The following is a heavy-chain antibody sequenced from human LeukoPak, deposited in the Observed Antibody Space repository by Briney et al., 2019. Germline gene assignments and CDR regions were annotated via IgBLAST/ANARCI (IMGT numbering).Heavy chain of an antibody. D-gene: IGHD3-9*01. CDR2: INPNSGGT. Sequence: ASVKVSCKASGYTFTGYYMHWVRQAPGQGLEWMGWINPNSGGTNYAQKFQGRVTMTRDTSISTAYMELSRLRSDDTAVYYCARPHQLRYFDPFYMDVWGKGPTVTVSS. V-gene: IGHV1-2*02. CDR3: ARPHQLRYFDPFYMDV. CDR1: GYTFTGYY. J-gene: IGHJ6*03.